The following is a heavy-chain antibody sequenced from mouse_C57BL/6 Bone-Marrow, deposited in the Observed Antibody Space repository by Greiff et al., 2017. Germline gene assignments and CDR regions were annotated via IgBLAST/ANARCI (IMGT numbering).Heavy chain of an antibody. J-gene: IGHJ3*01. D-gene: IGHD1-1*01. CDR3: ARDAFITTVVPFAY. Sequence: EVHLVESGGGLVQSGRSLRLSCATSGFTFSDFYMEWVRQAPGKGLEWIAASRNKANDYTTEYSASVKGRFIVSRYTSQSILYLQMNALRAEDTAIYYCARDAFITTVVPFAYWGQGTLVTVSA. V-gene: IGHV7-1*01. CDR1: GFTFSDFY. CDR2: SRNKANDYTT.